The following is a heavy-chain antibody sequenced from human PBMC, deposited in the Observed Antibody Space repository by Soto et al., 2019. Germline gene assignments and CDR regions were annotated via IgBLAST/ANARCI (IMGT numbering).Heavy chain of an antibody. CDR3: TRGTTRDDSRRTSCYTATTDGYYMDV. Sequence: PGGSLRLSCRASRFTFGYYAMRSLRQTPGKGLYWVRFIRSKAYGETTAYAASLKSRFSISRDDSKSIAYQQNNSLKTEDTHIYYCTRGTTRDDSRRTSCYTATTDGYYMDVWGKRTTVSV. D-gene: IGHD2-2*02. CDR2: IRSKAYGETT. V-gene: IGHV3-49*03. CDR1: RFTFGYYA. J-gene: IGHJ6*03.